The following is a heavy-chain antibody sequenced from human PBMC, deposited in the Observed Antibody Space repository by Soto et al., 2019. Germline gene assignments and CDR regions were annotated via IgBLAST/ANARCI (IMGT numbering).Heavy chain of an antibody. V-gene: IGHV3-23*01. CDR3: VKSPESLLTFDY. CDR2: ITSGSST. D-gene: IGHD3-16*01. Sequence: GGSLRLSCAASGFIFSNYAMSWVRQVPGKGLERVSAITSGSSTYYGDSVKGRFTISRDNSKNTLYLQMNSLTAEDTAVYFCVKSPESLLTFDYWGQGA. J-gene: IGHJ4*02. CDR1: GFIFSNYA.